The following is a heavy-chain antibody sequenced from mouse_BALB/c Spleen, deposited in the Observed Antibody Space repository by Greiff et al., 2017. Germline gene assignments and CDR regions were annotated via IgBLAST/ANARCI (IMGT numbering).Heavy chain of an antibody. CDR3: ARDRDDPGEFAY. J-gene: IGHJ3*01. CDR2: ISDGGSYT. V-gene: IGHV5-4*02. Sequence: EVKLMESGGGLVKPGGSLKLSCAASGFTFSDYYMYWVRQTPEKRLEWVATISDGGSYTYYPDSVKGRFTISRDNAKNNLYLQMSSLKSEDTAMYYCARDRDDPGEFAYWGQGTLVTVSA. D-gene: IGHD2-3*01. CDR1: GFTFSDYY.